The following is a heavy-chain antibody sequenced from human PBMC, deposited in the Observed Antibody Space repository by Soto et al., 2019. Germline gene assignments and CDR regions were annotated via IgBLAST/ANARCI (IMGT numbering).Heavy chain of an antibody. J-gene: IGHJ4*02. CDR1: GLTFSSYA. Sequence: GGSLRLSCVASGLTFSSYAMSWVRQAPGKGLEWVSAISGSGGSTYYADSVKGRFTISRDNSKNTLYLQMNSLRAEDTAAYYCAKTPYDFWSGYLSYSRVVVHDYWGKGTLVTTSS. V-gene: IGHV3-23*01. CDR3: AKTPYDFWSGYLSYSRVVVHDY. D-gene: IGHD3-3*01. CDR2: ISGSGGST.